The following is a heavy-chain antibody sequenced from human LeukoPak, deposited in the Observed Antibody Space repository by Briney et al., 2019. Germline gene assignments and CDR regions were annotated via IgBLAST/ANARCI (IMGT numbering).Heavy chain of an antibody. V-gene: IGHV3-7*01. CDR1: GFTFSSYW. CDR2: IKQDGSEE. J-gene: IGHJ5*02. CDR3: ARDDCSSISCYHNWFDP. D-gene: IGHD2-2*01. Sequence: GGSLRLSCAASGFTFSSYWMSWVRQAPGQGLEWVANIKQDGSEEYYVDSVKGRFTISRDNAKNSLYLQMNSLRAEDTAVYYCARDDCSSISCYHNWFDPWGQGTLVTVSS.